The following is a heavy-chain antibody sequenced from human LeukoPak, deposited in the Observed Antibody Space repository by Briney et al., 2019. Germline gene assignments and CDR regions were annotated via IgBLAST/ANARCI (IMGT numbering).Heavy chain of an antibody. J-gene: IGHJ4*02. V-gene: IGHV1-2*04. Sequence: ASVKVSCKASGYTFTGYYMHWVRQAPGQGLEWMGWINPNSGGTNYAQKFQGWVTMTRDTSISTAYMELSRLRSDDTAVYYCAREKPGYSYGFGFDYWGQGTLVTVSS. CDR1: GYTFTGYY. CDR2: INPNSGGT. CDR3: AREKPGYSYGFGFDY. D-gene: IGHD5-18*01.